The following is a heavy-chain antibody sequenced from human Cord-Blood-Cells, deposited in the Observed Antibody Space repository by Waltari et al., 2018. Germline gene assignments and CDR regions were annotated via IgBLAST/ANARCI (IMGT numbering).Heavy chain of an antibody. CDR3: ARGGGTCYDFWSCYSAIPYYFDY. J-gene: IGHJ4*02. Sequence: QVQLQQWGAGLLKPSETLSLTCAVYGGSFSGYYWSWIRQPPGKGLEWIGEINHSGSTNYNPSLKSRVTISVDTSKNQFSLKLGSVTAAYTAVYYCARGGGTCYDFWSCYSAIPYYFDYWGQGTLVTVSS. CDR1: GGSFSGYY. V-gene: IGHV4-34*01. CDR2: INHSGST. D-gene: IGHD3-3*01.